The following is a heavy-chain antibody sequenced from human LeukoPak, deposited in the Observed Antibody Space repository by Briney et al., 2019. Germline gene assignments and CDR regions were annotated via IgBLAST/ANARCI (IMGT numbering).Heavy chain of an antibody. V-gene: IGHV3-21*01. CDR1: GFTFDDYS. CDR2: ISSSSSYI. CDR3: ARCPIRGGDCYSGWFDP. D-gene: IGHD2-21*01. Sequence: GGSLRLSCAASGFTFDDYSMNWVRQAPGKGLEWVSSISSSSSYIYYADSVKGRFTISRDNAKNSLYLQMNSLRAEDTAVYYCARCPIRGGDCYSGWFDPWGQGTLVTVSS. J-gene: IGHJ5*02.